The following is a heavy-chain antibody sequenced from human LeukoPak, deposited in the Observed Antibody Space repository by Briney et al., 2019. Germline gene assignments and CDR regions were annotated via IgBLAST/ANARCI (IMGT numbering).Heavy chain of an antibody. D-gene: IGHD1-1*01. CDR1: GFTFGDYA. Sequence: GALRLSCTASGFTFGDYAMSWIRQAPGKGLEWVGFIRSKAYGETADYAASVKGRFTISRDDSKAIAYLQMNSPKTEDTAVYHCTRDRGAYNLYDYWGQGTLVTVSS. CDR2: IRSKAYGETA. CDR3: TRDRGAYNLYDY. J-gene: IGHJ4*02. V-gene: IGHV3-49*03.